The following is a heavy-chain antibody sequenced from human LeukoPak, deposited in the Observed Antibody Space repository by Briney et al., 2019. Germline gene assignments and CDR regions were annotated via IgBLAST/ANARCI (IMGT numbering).Heavy chain of an antibody. CDR2: IIPIFGTT. CDR1: GGTFSNYA. CDR3: ARDNSNDYAPSRFDP. Sequence: SVKVSXKASGGTFSNYAFSWVRQAPGQGLEWMGRIIPIFGTTNYAQKFQGRATITTDESTSTAHMELSSLTSADTAVYYCARDNSNDYAPSRFDPWGQGTLVTVSS. J-gene: IGHJ5*02. D-gene: IGHD3-16*01. V-gene: IGHV1-69*05.